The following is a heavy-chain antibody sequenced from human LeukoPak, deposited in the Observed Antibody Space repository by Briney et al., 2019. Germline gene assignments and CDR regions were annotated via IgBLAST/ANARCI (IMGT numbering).Heavy chain of an antibody. D-gene: IGHD2-15*01. CDR1: GYTFTTYH. CDR3: ATERSGGTWFDP. J-gene: IGHJ5*02. Sequence: ASVKVSCKASGYTFTTYHTHWVRQAPGQGLEWVGMIDTSDGNTNYAQKFLDRVTMTRDTSTSTVYMELSGLRSYDTAVYYCATERSGGTWFDPWGQGTLVTVSS. V-gene: IGHV1-46*01. CDR2: IDTSDGNT.